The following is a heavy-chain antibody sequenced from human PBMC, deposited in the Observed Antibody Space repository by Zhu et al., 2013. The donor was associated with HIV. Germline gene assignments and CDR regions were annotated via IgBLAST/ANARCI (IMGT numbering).Heavy chain of an antibody. D-gene: IGHD2-15*01. J-gene: IGHJ4*02. V-gene: IGHV1-69*08. CDR3: ARDLMGYCSGGSCYSDY. CDR1: GGTFSSYT. Sequence: QVQLVQSGAEVKKPGSSVKVSCKASGGTFSSYTISWVRQAPGQGLEWMGRIIPILGIANYAQKFQGRVTITADKSTSTAYMELSSLRSEDTAVYYCARDLMGYCSGGSCYSDYWGQGTLVTVSS. CDR2: IIPILGIA.